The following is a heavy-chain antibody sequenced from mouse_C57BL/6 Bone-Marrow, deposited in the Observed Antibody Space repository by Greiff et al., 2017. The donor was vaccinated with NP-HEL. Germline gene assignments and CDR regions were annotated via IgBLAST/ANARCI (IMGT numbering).Heavy chain of an antibody. CDR3: ARTALPYYFDY. J-gene: IGHJ2*01. Sequence: QVQLQQPGAELVKPGASVKLSCKASGYTFTSYWMHWVKQRPGQDLEWIGMIHPNSGSTNYNEKFKSKATLTVDKSSSTAYMQLSSLTSEDSAVYYCARTALPYYFDYWGQGTTLTVSS. V-gene: IGHV1-64*01. CDR2: IHPNSGST. D-gene: IGHD1-2*01. CDR1: GYTFTSYW.